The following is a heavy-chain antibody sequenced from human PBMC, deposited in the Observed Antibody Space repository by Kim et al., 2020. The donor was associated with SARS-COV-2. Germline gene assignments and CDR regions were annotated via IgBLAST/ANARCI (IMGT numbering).Heavy chain of an antibody. D-gene: IGHD5-12*01. J-gene: IGHJ2*01. V-gene: IGHV4-39*01. Sequence: SETLSLTCTVSGGSISSSSYYWGWIRQPPGKGLEWIGSIYYSGSTYYNPSLKSRVTISVDTSKNQFSLKLSSVTAADTAVYYCARPESRGSVDIVAHDSGWYFDLWGRGTLVTVSS. CDR3: ARPESRGSVDIVAHDSGWYFDL. CDR2: IYYSGST. CDR1: GGSISSSSYY.